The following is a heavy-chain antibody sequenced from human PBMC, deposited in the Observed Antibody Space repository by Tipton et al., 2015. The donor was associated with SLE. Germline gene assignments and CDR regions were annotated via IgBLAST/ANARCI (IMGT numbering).Heavy chain of an antibody. D-gene: IGHD3-10*01. CDR1: GFTFSDYY. CDR2: ISSSGSTI. J-gene: IGHJ4*02. V-gene: IGHV3-11*04. Sequence: SLRLSCVGSGFTFSDYYMSWIRQAPGEGLEWVSYISSSGSTIYYADSVKGRFTISRDNSKNTLYLQMNSLRPDDTAVYYCANQYLSGSYGIGDYWGQGTLVTVSS. CDR3: ANQYLSGSYGIGDY.